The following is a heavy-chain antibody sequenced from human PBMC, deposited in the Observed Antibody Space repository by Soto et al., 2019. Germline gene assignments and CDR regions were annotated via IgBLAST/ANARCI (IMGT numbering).Heavy chain of an antibody. CDR1: GYSFSSNW. CDR3: ARIFGSGWSGFDP. V-gene: IGHV5-51*01. J-gene: IGHJ5*02. D-gene: IGHD6-19*01. CDR2: IYPGDSDT. Sequence: VESLNISCKGSGYSFSSNWIGWVRQMPGKGLEWMGIIYPGDSDTRYSPSFEGQVTISADKSISTAYLQWTSLKASDTAIYHCARIFGSGWSGFDPWGQGTLVTVSS.